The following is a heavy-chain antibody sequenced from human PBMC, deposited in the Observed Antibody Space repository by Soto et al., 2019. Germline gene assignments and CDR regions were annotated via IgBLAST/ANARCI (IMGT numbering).Heavy chain of an antibody. V-gene: IGHV3-23*01. CDR1: GLRFSSYS. J-gene: IGHJ4*02. D-gene: IGHD3-22*01. Sequence: SLTLSRAASGLRFSSYSMSLVLQAPWKWLEWVSAISGSGGSTYYADSVKGRFTISRDNSKNTLYLQMNSLRAEDTAVYYCAKTSGQPLTMIVVVITFFDYWGQGTLVTVSS. CDR2: ISGSGGST. CDR3: AKTSGQPLTMIVVVITFFDY.